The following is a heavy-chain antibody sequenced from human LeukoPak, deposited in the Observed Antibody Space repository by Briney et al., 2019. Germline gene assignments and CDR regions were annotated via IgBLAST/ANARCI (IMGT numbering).Heavy chain of an antibody. D-gene: IGHD6-19*01. V-gene: IGHV3-53*04. CDR3: ASSLHSSGFYYYGMDV. CDR2: IYSGGST. CDR1: GFTVSSNY. J-gene: IGHJ6*02. Sequence: QPGGSLRLSCAASGFTVSSNYMSWVRQAPGKGLEWVSVIYSGGSTYYADSVKGRFTISSHNSKNTLYLQMNSLRAEDTAVYYCASSLHSSGFYYYGMDVWGQGTTVTVSS.